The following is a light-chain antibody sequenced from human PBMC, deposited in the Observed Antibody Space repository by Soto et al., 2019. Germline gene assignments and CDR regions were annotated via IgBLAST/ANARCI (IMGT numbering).Light chain of an antibody. Sequence: QSVLTQPPSASGTPGQRVTISCSGSSSNIGSNYVYWYQQLPGTAPKLLIYRNNQRPSGVPDRFSGSKSGTSASLAISGLRSEDEADSYCAAWDDSLSGPVFGGGTKLTVL. CDR1: SSNIGSNY. V-gene: IGLV1-47*01. J-gene: IGLJ2*01. CDR3: AAWDDSLSGPV. CDR2: RNN.